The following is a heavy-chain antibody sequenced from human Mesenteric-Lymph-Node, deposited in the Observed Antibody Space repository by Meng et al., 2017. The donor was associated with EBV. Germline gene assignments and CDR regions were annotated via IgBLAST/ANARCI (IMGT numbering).Heavy chain of an antibody. CDR2: IYYTGSS. D-gene: IGHD3-9*01. J-gene: IGHJ2*01. V-gene: IGHV4-59*01. CDR1: GASINNYY. CDR3: AREGLNSDILAGYRSWNFDL. Sequence: QVDVKGSGQGLVKPSVTLSPTCTVSGASINNYYLSWIRQPPGKALELIGYIYYTGSSNYNPSLKSQVTISVDTSKNQFSLNLRSVTAADTAVYYCAREGLNSDILAGYRSWNFDLWGRGTLVTVSS.